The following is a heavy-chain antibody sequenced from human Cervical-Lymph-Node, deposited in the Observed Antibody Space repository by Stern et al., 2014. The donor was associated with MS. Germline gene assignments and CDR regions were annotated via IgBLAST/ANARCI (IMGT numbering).Heavy chain of an antibody. Sequence: VQLVQSGAEVKQPGASVKVSCKASGYTFTTYYMHWVRQAPGQGLEWMGLINPSGGSKRYAQKFQGRVTMTRDTSTSTVYMELSSLRAEDTAVYYCAREVAGHRLGMMDVWGQGTTVIVSS. V-gene: IGHV1-46*01. J-gene: IGHJ6*02. CDR1: GYTFTTYY. CDR3: AREVAGHRLGMMDV. D-gene: IGHD6-19*01. CDR2: INPSGGSK.